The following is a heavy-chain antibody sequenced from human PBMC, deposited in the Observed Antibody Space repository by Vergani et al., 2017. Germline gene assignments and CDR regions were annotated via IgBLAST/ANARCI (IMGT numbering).Heavy chain of an antibody. V-gene: IGHV3-30*01. CDR3: ARDLQRRYSSGWPPRLYYGMDV. CDR2: ISYDGSNK. Sequence: QVQLVESGGGVVQPGRSLRLSCAASGFTFSSYAMHWVRQAPGKGLEWVAVISYDGSNKYYADSVKGRFTISRDNSKNTLYLQMNSLRAEDTAVYYCARDLQRRYSSGWPPRLYYGMDVWGQGTTVTVSS. J-gene: IGHJ6*02. D-gene: IGHD6-19*01. CDR1: GFTFSSYA.